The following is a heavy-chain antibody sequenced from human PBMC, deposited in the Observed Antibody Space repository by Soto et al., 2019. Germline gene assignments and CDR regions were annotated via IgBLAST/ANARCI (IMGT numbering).Heavy chain of an antibody. D-gene: IGHD3-3*01. CDR3: ARVVVRVFGVCGSGNFDY. CDR2: IYYSGST. V-gene: IGHV4-31*03. CDR1: GGSISSGGYY. J-gene: IGHJ4*02. Sequence: SETLSLTCTVSGGSISSGGYYWSWIRQHPGKGLEWIGYIYYSGSTYYNPSLKSRVTISVDTSKNQFSLKLSSVTAADTAVYYCARVVVRVFGVCGSGNFDYWGQGTLVTVSS.